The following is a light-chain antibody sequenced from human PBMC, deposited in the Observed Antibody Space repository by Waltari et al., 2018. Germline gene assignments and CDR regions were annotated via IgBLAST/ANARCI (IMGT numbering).Light chain of an antibody. CDR2: EVS. V-gene: IGLV2-8*01. J-gene: IGLJ2*01. CDR3: SSFAGSSQML. CDR1: SSDVGGFDY. Sequence: QSALTQPPSASGSPGQSVTISCTGTSSDVGGFDYVSWYQQHPGKVPRLMLYEVSKRPSGVPDRFSGSKSGNTASLTVSGLQVEDEADYYCSSFAGSSQMLFGGGTKLTVL.